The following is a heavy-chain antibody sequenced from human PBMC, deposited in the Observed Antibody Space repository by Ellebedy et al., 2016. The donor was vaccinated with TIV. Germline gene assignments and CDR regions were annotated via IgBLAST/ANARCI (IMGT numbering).Heavy chain of an antibody. CDR2: IRSDSNYI. J-gene: IGHJ4*02. CDR1: GITLSSYS. V-gene: IGHV3-21*01. Sequence: GGSLRLXXAASGITLSSYSMNWLRQAPGKGLEWVSSIRSDSNYIYYADSVKGRFTISRDNAENSLYLQMNSLRAEDTAVYYCARGMGATLKFFDYWGLGTLVSVSS. D-gene: IGHD1-26*01. CDR3: ARGMGATLKFFDY.